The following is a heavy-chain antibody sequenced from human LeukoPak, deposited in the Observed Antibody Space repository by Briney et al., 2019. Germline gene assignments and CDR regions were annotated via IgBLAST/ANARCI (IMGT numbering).Heavy chain of an antibody. D-gene: IGHD3-3*01. V-gene: IGHV3-21*01. J-gene: IGHJ4*02. Sequence: PGGSLRLSCAASGFTFSSYSMNWVRQAPGKGLEWVSSISSSSSYIYYADSVKGRFTISRANAKNSLYLQMNSLRAEDTAVYYCASFTIFGVAYLQWGQGTLVTVSS. CDR2: ISSSSSYI. CDR1: GFTFSSYS. CDR3: ASFTIFGVAYLQ.